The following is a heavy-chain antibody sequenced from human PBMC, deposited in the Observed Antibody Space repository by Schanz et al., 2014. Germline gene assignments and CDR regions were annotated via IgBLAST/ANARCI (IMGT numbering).Heavy chain of an antibody. D-gene: IGHD1-1*01. CDR2: ITYNGGTI. Sequence: EVQLAESGGGLVQPGGSLRLSCAASGFGFSSYSMNWVRQAPGKGLEWVSYITYNGGTIYYADSVKGRFTISRDNAKNSLYLEMNSLRAEDTALYYCARDRRNADLDYWGQGTLVTVSS. V-gene: IGHV3-48*01. CDR1: GFGFSSYS. J-gene: IGHJ4*02. CDR3: ARDRRNADLDY.